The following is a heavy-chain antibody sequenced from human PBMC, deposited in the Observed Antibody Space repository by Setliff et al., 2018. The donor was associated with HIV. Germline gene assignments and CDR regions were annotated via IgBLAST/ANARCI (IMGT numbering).Heavy chain of an antibody. V-gene: IGHV4-39*01. CDR3: VRHRGVRDDSGWYGVAWFDP. D-gene: IGHD6-19*01. CDR2: LYSGGDT. Sequence: SETLSLTCTVSGDSITTSNYYWGWIRQPPGKGLEWIGSLYSGGDTYYNPSLQSRVNISGDPSKNQFSLRVSRVTATDTSTYYCVRHRGVRDDSGWYGVAWFDPWGPGSLVTVSS. CDR1: GDSITTSNYY. J-gene: IGHJ5*02.